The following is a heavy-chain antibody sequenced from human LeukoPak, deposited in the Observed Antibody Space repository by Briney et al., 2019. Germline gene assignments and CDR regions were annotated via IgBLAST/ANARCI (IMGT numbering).Heavy chain of an antibody. CDR2: IYYSGST. Sequence: SETLSLTCTVSGGSISSSSYYWGWIRQPPGKGLEWIGSIYYSGSTYYNPSHKSRVTISVDTSKNQFSLKLSSVTAADTAVYYCATLMTTTFDYWGQGTLVTVSS. J-gene: IGHJ4*02. CDR1: GGSISSSSYY. V-gene: IGHV4-39*01. CDR3: ATLMTTTFDY. D-gene: IGHD1-26*01.